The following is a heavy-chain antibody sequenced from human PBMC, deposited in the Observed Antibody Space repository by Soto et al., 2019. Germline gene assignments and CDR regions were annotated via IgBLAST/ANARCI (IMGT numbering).Heavy chain of an antibody. CDR2: INSDGGST. V-gene: IGHV3-74*01. J-gene: IGHJ3*02. CDR1: GFTFSSYW. CDR3: ARPAMVRVGAFDI. D-gene: IGHD5-18*01. Sequence: EVQLVESGGGLVQPGGSLRLSCAASGFTFSSYWMHWVRQAPGKGLVWVSRINSDGGSTNYADSVKGRFTFSRDSAKNTLYLQMNSPRAEDTAVYYCARPAMVRVGAFDIWGQGTMVTVSS.